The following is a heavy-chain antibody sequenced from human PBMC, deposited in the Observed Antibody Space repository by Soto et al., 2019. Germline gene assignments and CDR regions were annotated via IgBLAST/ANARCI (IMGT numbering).Heavy chain of an antibody. Sequence: SETLSLTCAVSGGSISSSNWWSWVRQPPGKGLEWIGEIYHSGSTNYNPSLKSRVTISVDKSKNQFSLKLSSVTAADTAVYYCASPAHHRPSYCTGGSYYSGLGAFDIWGQGTMVTVSS. D-gene: IGHD2-15*01. V-gene: IGHV4-4*02. CDR1: GGSISSSNW. CDR2: IYHSGST. J-gene: IGHJ3*02. CDR3: ASPAHHRPSYCTGGSYYSGLGAFDI.